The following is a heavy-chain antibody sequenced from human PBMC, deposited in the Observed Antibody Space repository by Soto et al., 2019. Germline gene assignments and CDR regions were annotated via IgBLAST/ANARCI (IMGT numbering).Heavy chain of an antibody. CDR2: IYHSGIT. J-gene: IGHJ6*02. V-gene: IGHV4-59*01. Sequence: TLSLTCTVSGASIRSYYWSWIRQPPGKGLEWMGYIYHSGITNYNPSLKSRVSMSVDTSKNQFSLKLTSVTAADTAVYYCAREFQYYGSGSPWRDGMDVWGQGTTVTVSS. CDR1: GASIRSYY. CDR3: AREFQYYGSGSPWRDGMDV. D-gene: IGHD3-10*01.